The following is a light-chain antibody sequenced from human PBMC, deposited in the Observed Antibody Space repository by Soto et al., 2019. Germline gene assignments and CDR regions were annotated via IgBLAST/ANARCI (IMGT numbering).Light chain of an antibody. CDR3: QQYSDAVGT. CDR1: QSVSSDY. CDR2: AAS. V-gene: IGKV3-20*01. Sequence: IVLTQSPGTLSLSPKERATLSCRASQSVSSDYLAWYQQRPGQAPRLLIYAASSRATGIPDRFSGSGSGTDFTLIISRLEPEDFAVYYCQQYSDAVGTFGQGTKV. J-gene: IGKJ1*01.